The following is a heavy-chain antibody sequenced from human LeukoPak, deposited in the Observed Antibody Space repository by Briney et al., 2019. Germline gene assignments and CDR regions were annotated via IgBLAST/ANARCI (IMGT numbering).Heavy chain of an antibody. CDR1: GYTFTGYY. D-gene: IGHD2-15*01. V-gene: IGHV1-2*02. Sequence: ASVKVSCKASGYTFTGYYMHWVRQAPGQGLEWMGWINPNSGGTNYAQKFQGRVTMTRDTSISTAYMELSRLRSDDTAVYYCARDQDIVVVVAAFTYDYWGQGTLVTVSS. CDR2: INPNSGGT. J-gene: IGHJ4*02. CDR3: ARDQDIVVVVAAFTYDY.